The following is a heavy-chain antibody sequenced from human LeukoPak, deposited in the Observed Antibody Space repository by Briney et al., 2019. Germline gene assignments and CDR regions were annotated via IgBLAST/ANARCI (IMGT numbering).Heavy chain of an antibody. D-gene: IGHD3-3*01. V-gene: IGHV1-18*01. CDR1: GYTFTSYG. Sequence: ASVKVSCKASGYTFTSYGISWVRQAPGQGLEWMGWISAYNGNTNYAQKLQGRVTMTTDTSTSTAYMELRSLRSDDTAVYYCARCVSSYYDFWSGYPTVYYYYMDVWGKGTTVTVSS. CDR3: ARCVSSYYDFWSGYPTVYYYYMDV. CDR2: ISAYNGNT. J-gene: IGHJ6*03.